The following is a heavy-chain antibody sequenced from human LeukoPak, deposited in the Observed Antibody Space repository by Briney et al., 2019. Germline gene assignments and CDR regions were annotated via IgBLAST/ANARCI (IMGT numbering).Heavy chain of an antibody. J-gene: IGHJ4*02. CDR1: GYTFTGYY. CDR2: INPNSGGT. V-gene: IGHV1-2*02. CDR3: ARDYDSSGYWGLDY. D-gene: IGHD3-22*01. Sequence: GASVKVSCKASGYTFTGYYMHWVRQAPGQGLEWMGWINPNSGGTNYAQKFQGRVTMTRDTSISTAYMELSRLRSDDTAVYYCARDYDSSGYWGLDYWGQGTLVTVSS.